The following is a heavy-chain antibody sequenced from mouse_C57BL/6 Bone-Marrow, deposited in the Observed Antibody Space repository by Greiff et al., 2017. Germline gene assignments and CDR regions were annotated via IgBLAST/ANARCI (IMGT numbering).Heavy chain of an antibody. Sequence: EVQLQESGTVLARPGASVKMSCKTSGYTFTSYWMHWVKQRPGQGLEWIGAIYPGNSDTSYNQKFKGKAKLTAVTSASTAYMELSSLTNEDSAVYYCTRGLYGNYEGGAMDYWGQGTSGTVSS. CDR2: IYPGNSDT. CDR1: GYTFTSYW. V-gene: IGHV1-5*01. J-gene: IGHJ4*01. CDR3: TRGLYGNYEGGAMDY. D-gene: IGHD2-1*01.